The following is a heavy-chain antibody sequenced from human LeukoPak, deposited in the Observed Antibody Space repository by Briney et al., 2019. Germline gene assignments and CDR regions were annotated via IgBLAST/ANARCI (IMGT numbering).Heavy chain of an antibody. CDR1: GFTFSSYW. CDR3: TRENPKFSYDSDYYFDY. D-gene: IGHD3-22*01. V-gene: IGHV3-30*03. Sequence: GGSLRLSCAASGFTFSSYWMSWVRQAPGKGLEWVAFISYDGTKQQFADSVKGRFTISRDNSKNTLYLQMDNLRPEDTAVFYCTRENPKFSYDSDYYFDYWGQGSLVTVSS. J-gene: IGHJ4*02. CDR2: ISYDGTKQ.